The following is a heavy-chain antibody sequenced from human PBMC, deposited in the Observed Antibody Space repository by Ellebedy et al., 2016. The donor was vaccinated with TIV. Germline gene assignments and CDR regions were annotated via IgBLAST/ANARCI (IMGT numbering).Heavy chain of an antibody. V-gene: IGHV4-39*01. CDR1: GGSISSYY. D-gene: IGHD6-19*01. J-gene: IGHJ2*01. Sequence: SETLSLTCSVSGGSISSYYWGGIRKPPGKGLEWIGSIYYSGSTYYNPSLQSRVTISEDTSKNQFSLKLSSVTAADTPVYYCAALQWLAPAWYFDFWGRGTLVTVSS. CDR3: AALQWLAPAWYFDF. CDR2: IYYSGST.